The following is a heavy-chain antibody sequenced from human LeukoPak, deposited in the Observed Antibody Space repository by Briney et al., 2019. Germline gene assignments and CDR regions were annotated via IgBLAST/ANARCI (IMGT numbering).Heavy chain of an antibody. CDR2: ISSSSSTI. Sequence: PGGSLRPSCAASGFTFSSYSMNWVRQAPGKGLEWVSYISSSSSTIYYADSVKGRFTISRDNAKNSLYLQMNSLRAEDTAVYYCAREVHTIFGVVHIYYFDYWGQGTLVTVSS. CDR1: GFTFSSYS. J-gene: IGHJ4*02. D-gene: IGHD3-3*01. CDR3: AREVHTIFGVVHIYYFDY. V-gene: IGHV3-48*01.